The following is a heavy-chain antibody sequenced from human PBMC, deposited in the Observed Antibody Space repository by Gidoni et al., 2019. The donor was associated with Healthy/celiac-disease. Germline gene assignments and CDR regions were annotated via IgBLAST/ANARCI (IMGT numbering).Heavy chain of an antibody. D-gene: IGHD1-7*01. CDR1: GFTFSSYR. V-gene: IGHV3-21*01. Sequence: EVQLVESGGGLVKPGGSLRLSCAASGFTFSSYRMNWVRQAPGKGLEWVSSISSSSSYIYYADSVKGRFTISRDNAKNSLYLQMNSLRAEDTAVYYCAFNELHPDAFDIWGQGTMVTVSS. CDR2: ISSSSSYI. J-gene: IGHJ3*02. CDR3: AFNELHPDAFDI.